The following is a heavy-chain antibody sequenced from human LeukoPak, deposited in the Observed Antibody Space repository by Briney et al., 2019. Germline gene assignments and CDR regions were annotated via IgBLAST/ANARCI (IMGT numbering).Heavy chain of an antibody. J-gene: IGHJ4*02. V-gene: IGHV4-34*01. CDR1: GFTFINYC. Sequence: GSLRLSCAASGFTFINYCMNWVRQPPGKGLEWIGEINHSGSTNYNPSLKSRVTISVDTSKNQFSLKLSSVTAADTAVYYCASEGGIMSYWGQGTLVTVSS. CDR3: ASEGGIMSY. D-gene: IGHD3-16*01. CDR2: INHSGST.